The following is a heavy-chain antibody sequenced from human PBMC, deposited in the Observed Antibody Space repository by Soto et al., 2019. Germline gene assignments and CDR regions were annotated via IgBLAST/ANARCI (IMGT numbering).Heavy chain of an antibody. CDR2: IYTSGST. Sequence: SETLSLTCTVSGGSISSYYWSWIRQPAGKGLEWIGRIYTSGSTNYNPSLKSRVTMSVDTSKNQFSLKLSSVTAADPAVYYCARDLGIQRQYNWFDPWGQGTLVTVSS. CDR3: ARDLGIQRQYNWFDP. J-gene: IGHJ5*02. CDR1: GGSISSYY. V-gene: IGHV4-4*07. D-gene: IGHD5-18*01.